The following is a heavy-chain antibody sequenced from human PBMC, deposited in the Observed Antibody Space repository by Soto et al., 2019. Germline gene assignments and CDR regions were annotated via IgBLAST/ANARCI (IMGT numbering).Heavy chain of an antibody. CDR2: IKQDGSET. J-gene: IGHJ4*02. D-gene: IGHD6-19*01. V-gene: IGHV3-7*03. CDR1: GFTFSSYW. Sequence: LRLSCAASGFTFSSYWMSWVRQAPGKGLEWVANIKQDGSETYYVDSLKGRFSISRDNAKNSLYLQMNSLRAEDTAVYYCASGRYTSGWYPDYFDYWGQGTPVTVSS. CDR3: ASGRYTSGWYPDYFDY.